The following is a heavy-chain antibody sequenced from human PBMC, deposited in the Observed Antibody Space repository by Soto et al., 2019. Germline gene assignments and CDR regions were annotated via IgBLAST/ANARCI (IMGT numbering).Heavy chain of an antibody. Sequence: QVQLVQSGAEVKKPGASVKVSCKASGYTFTSYGISWVRQAPGQGLEWMGWISAYNGNTNYAQKLQGRVTMTKDTATSTAYMELRSLRSDDTAVYYFAREGYCISTSCRHYDYYGMDVWGQGTTVTVSS. D-gene: IGHD2-2*01. CDR1: GYTFTSYG. J-gene: IGHJ6*02. V-gene: IGHV1-18*01. CDR2: ISAYNGNT. CDR3: AREGYCISTSCRHYDYYGMDV.